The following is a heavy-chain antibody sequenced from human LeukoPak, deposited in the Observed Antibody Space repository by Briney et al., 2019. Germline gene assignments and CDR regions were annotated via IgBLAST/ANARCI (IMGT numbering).Heavy chain of an antibody. D-gene: IGHD3-9*01. Sequence: ASVKVSCKASGGTFSSYGISWVRQAPGQGLERMGWISAYNGNTNYAQKLQGRVTMTTDTSTSTAYMELRSLRSDDTAVYYCARGVNTYYDVLTGYSPLDYYYGMDVWGQGTTVTVSS. CDR3: ARGVNTYYDVLTGYSPLDYYYGMDV. V-gene: IGHV1-18*01. CDR1: GGTFSSYG. J-gene: IGHJ6*02. CDR2: ISAYNGNT.